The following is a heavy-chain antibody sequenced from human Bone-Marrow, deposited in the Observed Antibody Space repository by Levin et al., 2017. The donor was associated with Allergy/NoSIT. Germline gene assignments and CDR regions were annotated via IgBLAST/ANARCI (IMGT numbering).Heavy chain of an antibody. D-gene: IGHD2-15*01. CDR1: GFTFSSYG. CDR3: AKDRGEHCSGGPDVDPLEQLCEVYDYALDV. Sequence: GGSLRLSCAASGFTFSSYGMQWVRQAPGKGLEWVAAISPDASNKYYVDSVKGRFTISRDNSKKTLYLQMNTLRPEDTALYYCAKDRGEHCSGGPDVDPLEQLCEVYDYALDVWGQGTTVTVSS. J-gene: IGHJ6*02. CDR2: ISPDASNK. V-gene: IGHV3-30*18.